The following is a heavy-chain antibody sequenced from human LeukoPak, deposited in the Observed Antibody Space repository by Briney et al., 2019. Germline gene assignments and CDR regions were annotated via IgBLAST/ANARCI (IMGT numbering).Heavy chain of an antibody. V-gene: IGHV1-69*05. Sequence: SVKVSCKASGGTFSSYAISWVRQAPGQGLEWMGGIIPIFGTANYAQKFQGRVTITTDESTSTAYMELSSLRSEDTAVYYCARVPRPVGVGATTSYPQYYYYYMDVWGKGTTVTVSS. CDR1: GGTFSSYA. CDR2: IIPIFGTA. J-gene: IGHJ6*03. D-gene: IGHD1-26*01. CDR3: ARVPRPVGVGATTSYPQYYYYYMDV.